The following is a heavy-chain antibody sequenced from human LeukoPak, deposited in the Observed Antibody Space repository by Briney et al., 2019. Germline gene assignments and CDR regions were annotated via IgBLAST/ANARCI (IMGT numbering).Heavy chain of an antibody. J-gene: IGHJ4*02. CDR1: GGTFSSYA. Sequence: ASVKISCKASGGTFSSYAISWVRQAPGQGLEWMGRIIPILGIANYAQKFQGRVTITADKSTSTAYMELSSLRSEDTAVYYCARGELTIATAGFFDYWGQGTLVTVSS. V-gene: IGHV1-69*04. CDR2: IIPILGIA. CDR3: ARGELTIATAGFFDY. D-gene: IGHD6-13*01.